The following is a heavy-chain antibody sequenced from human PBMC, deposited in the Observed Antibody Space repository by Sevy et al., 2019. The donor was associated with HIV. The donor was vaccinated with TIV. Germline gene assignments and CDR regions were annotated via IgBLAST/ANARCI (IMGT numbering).Heavy chain of an antibody. CDR2: ISSSSSYI. CDR1: GFTFSSYS. J-gene: IGHJ6*02. CDR3: ARAGRSSYCSSTSCQYGMDV. D-gene: IGHD2-2*01. V-gene: IGHV3-21*01. Sequence: GGSLRLSCAASGFTFSSYSMNWVRQAPGKGLEWVSSISSSSSYIYYADSVKGRFPISRDNRKNSLYLRMNSLRAEDTAVYYCARAGRSSYCSSTSCQYGMDVWGQGTTVTVSS.